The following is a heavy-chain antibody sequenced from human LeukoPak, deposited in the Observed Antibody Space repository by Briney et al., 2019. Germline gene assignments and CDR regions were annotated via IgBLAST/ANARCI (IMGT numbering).Heavy chain of an antibody. CDR3: ARHGYGGNVIFDY. Sequence: SETLSLTCTVSGGSISSYYWSWIRQPPGKGLEWIGYIYYSGSTNYNPSLKSRVTISVDTSKNQFSLKLSSVTAADTAVYYCARHGYGGNVIFDYWGQEPWSPSPQ. CDR2: IYYSGST. J-gene: IGHJ4*01. CDR1: GGSISSYY. V-gene: IGHV4-59*08. D-gene: IGHD4-23*01.